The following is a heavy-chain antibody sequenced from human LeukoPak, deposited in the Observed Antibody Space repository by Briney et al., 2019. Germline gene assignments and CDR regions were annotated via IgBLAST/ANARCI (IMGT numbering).Heavy chain of an antibody. CDR3: ATLPPNYDSSGYSYLQDY. D-gene: IGHD3-22*01. J-gene: IGHJ4*02. V-gene: IGHV3-21*01. CDR2: ISSSSTYI. CDR1: GFTFSSYS. Sequence: GRSLRLSCAASGFTFSSYSMNWVRQAPGKGLEWVSSISSSSTYIYYAGSVKGRFTISRDNAKSSLYLQMNSLRAEDTAVYYCATLPPNYDSSGYSYLQDYWGQGTLVTVSS.